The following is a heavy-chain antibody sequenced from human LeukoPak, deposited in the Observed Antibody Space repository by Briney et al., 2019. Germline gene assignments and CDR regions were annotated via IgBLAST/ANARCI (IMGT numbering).Heavy chain of an antibody. Sequence: SETLSLTCAVYGGSFSGYYWSWIRQPPGKGLEWIGEINHSGSTNYNPSLKSRVTISVDTSKNQFSLKLSSVTAADTAVYYCASLYSSGWYARDYWGQGTLVTVSS. J-gene: IGHJ4*02. CDR1: GGSFSGYY. D-gene: IGHD6-19*01. CDR3: ASLYSSGWYARDY. CDR2: INHSGST. V-gene: IGHV4-34*01.